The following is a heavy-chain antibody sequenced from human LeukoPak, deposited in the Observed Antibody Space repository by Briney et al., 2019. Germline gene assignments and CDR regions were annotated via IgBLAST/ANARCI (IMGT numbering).Heavy chain of an antibody. CDR3: AKLPGTVAGTDNY. CDR1: GFTFSSYA. CDR2: ISYDGSQK. Sequence: GGSLRLSCAASGFTFSSYAMHWVRQAPGKGLEWMALISYDGSQKYYADSVKGRFTISRDNSKYTLYLQMDSLRPEDTAVYFCAKLPGTVAGTDNYWGQGTLVTVSS. D-gene: IGHD6-19*01. V-gene: IGHV3-30*18. J-gene: IGHJ4*02.